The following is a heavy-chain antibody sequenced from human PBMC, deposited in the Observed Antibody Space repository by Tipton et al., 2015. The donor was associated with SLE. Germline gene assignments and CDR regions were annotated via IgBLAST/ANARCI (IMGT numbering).Heavy chain of an antibody. J-gene: IGHJ4*02. CDR2: IRGGGGT. Sequence: GSLRLSCAASGFTFNTHAMSWVRQAPGKGLEWVSLIRGGGGTFYTDSVKGRFTISRDNSKNTLYLQMNSLRSEDTAVYYCAKNAEKHCGGDCSPFDYWGQGTLVTVSS. D-gene: IGHD2-21*01. V-gene: IGHV3-23*03. CDR1: GFTFNTHA. CDR3: AKNAEKHCGGDCSPFDY.